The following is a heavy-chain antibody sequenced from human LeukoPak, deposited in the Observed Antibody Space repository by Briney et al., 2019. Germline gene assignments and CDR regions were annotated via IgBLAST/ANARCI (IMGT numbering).Heavy chain of an antibody. CDR1: GYTFTSYY. CDR3: ARAFPCSGGSCSLYYYYYYGMDV. Sequence: ASVKVSCKASGYTFTSYYMHWVRQAPGQGLEWMGGIIPVFGTANYAQKFQGRVTITADESTSTAYMELSSLRSEDTAVYYCARAFPCSGGSCSLYYYYYYGMDVWGQGTTVTVSS. J-gene: IGHJ6*02. CDR2: IIPVFGTA. D-gene: IGHD2-15*01. V-gene: IGHV1-69*13.